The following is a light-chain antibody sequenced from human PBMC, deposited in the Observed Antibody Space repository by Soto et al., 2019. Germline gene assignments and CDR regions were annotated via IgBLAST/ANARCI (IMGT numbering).Light chain of an antibody. J-gene: IGLJ2*01. CDR1: SSIIGSYD. CDR2: DDD. Sequence: QSVLTQPPSVSAAPGQKVTISCSGSSSIIGSYDISWYQQLPGTAPKLLIYDDDKRPSGIPDRFSGSKSGTSATLVITGLQTGDEADYYCGAWDSSLSAQVFGGGTMLTVL. V-gene: IGLV1-51*01. CDR3: GAWDSSLSAQV.